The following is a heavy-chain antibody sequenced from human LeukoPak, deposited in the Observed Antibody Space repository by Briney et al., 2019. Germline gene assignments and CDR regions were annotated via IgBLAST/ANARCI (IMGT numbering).Heavy chain of an antibody. J-gene: IGHJ3*02. Sequence: ASVKVSCKASGYTFTGYYMHWVRQAPGQGLEWMGWISAYNGNTNYAQKLQGRVTMTTDTSTSTAYMELRSLRSDDTAVYYCARGYCSSTSCRRSFDAFDIWGQGTMVTVSS. CDR2: ISAYNGNT. D-gene: IGHD2-2*01. CDR3: ARGYCSSTSCRRSFDAFDI. V-gene: IGHV1-18*04. CDR1: GYTFTGYY.